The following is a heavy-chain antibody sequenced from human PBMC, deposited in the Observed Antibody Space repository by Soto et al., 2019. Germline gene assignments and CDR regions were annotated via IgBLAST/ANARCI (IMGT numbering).Heavy chain of an antibody. D-gene: IGHD2-15*01. CDR2: IIPLYGTP. CDR3: ARLCGGSCFDY. J-gene: IGHJ4*02. CDR1: GGIFSNSA. Sequence: QVQLVQSGAEVRKPGSSVKVSCKASGGIFSNSAISWVRQTPGQGLEWMGGIIPLYGTPNYAQKFQGRVTITADESTSTAYMERSSLRSDDTAVFYCARLCGGSCFDYWGQGTLVTVSS. V-gene: IGHV1-69*12.